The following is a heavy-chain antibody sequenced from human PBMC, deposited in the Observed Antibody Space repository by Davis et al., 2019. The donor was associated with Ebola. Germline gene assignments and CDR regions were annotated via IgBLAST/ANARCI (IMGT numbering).Heavy chain of an antibody. V-gene: IGHV5-51*01. CDR1: GYNFNNYW. Sequence: GESLKISCKGSGYNFNNYWIGWVRQMPGKGLEWMGIIYPGDSDTRYNPSFQGQVTISADKSISTAYLQWSSLKASDTAMYYCARRVDSYYYMDVWGKGTTVTVSS. CDR3: ARRVDSYYYMDV. CDR2: IYPGDSDT. D-gene: IGHD2-15*01. J-gene: IGHJ6*03.